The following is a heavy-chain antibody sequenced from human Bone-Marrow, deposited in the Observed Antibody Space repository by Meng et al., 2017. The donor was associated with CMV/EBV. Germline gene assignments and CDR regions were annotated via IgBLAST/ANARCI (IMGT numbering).Heavy chain of an antibody. Sequence: LSCAGSGFTVSSKYLSWVRQAPGKGLEWVSVIYSGDDTYYAASVKGRFTISRDNSKNTLYLQMNSLRAEDTAVYYCARVMGGNFNFDYWGQGTLVTVSS. CDR1: GFTVSSKY. CDR2: IYSGDDT. CDR3: ARVMGGNFNFDY. J-gene: IGHJ4*02. V-gene: IGHV3-66*01. D-gene: IGHD4-23*01.